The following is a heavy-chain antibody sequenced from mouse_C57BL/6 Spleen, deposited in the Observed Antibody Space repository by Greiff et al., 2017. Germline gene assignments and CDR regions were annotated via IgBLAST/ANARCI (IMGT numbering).Heavy chain of an antibody. J-gene: IGHJ2*01. Sequence: EVKLQQSGPELVKPGASVKISCKASGYTFTDYYMNWVKQSHGKSLEWIGDINPNNGGTSYNQKFKGKATLTVDKSSSTAYMELRSLTSEDSAVYYCARASSYNYWGQGTTLTVSS. D-gene: IGHD1-1*01. CDR1: GYTFTDYY. V-gene: IGHV1-26*01. CDR2: INPNNGGT. CDR3: ARASSYNY.